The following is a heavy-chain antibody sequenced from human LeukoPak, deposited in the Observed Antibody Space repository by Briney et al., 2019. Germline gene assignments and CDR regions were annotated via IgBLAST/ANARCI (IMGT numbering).Heavy chain of an antibody. CDR3: AKDFHGPFDY. CDR1: GFTFSSYS. Sequence: GGSLRLSCAASGFTFSSYSMNWVRQAPGKGLQWVSLISSSAGRTYYVDSVKGQFTVSRDNSKNMMYLQMNSLRAEDSAVYYCAKDFHGPFDYWGQGTLVTVSS. CDR2: ISSSAGRT. J-gene: IGHJ4*02. V-gene: IGHV3-23*01.